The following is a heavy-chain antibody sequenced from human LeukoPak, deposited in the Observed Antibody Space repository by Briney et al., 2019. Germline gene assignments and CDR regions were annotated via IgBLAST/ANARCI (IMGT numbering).Heavy chain of an antibody. J-gene: IGHJ6*02. CDR1: GGTFSSYA. CDR3: ARPGPGLVPRSSSRGNYYYYGMGV. D-gene: IGHD6-6*01. V-gene: IGHV1-69*13. Sequence: ASVKVSCKASGGTFSSYAISWVRQAPGQGLEWMGGIIPIFGTANYAQKFQGRVTITADESTSTAYMELSSLRSEDTAVYYCARPGPGLVPRSSSRGNYYYYGMGVWGQGTTVTVSS. CDR2: IIPIFGTA.